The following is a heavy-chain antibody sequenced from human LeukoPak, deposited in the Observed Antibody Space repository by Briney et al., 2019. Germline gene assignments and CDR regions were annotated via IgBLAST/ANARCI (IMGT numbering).Heavy chain of an antibody. CDR1: GFTVSSNY. CDR3: ARDVVVAATRVSPTFDY. V-gene: IGHV3-53*01. Sequence: QAGGSLRLSCAASGFTVSSNYMSWVRQAPGKGLEWASVIYSGGSTYYADSVKGRFTISRDNSKNTLYLQMNSLRAEDTAVYYCARDVVVAATRVSPTFDYWGQGTLVTVSS. J-gene: IGHJ4*02. CDR2: IYSGGST. D-gene: IGHD2-15*01.